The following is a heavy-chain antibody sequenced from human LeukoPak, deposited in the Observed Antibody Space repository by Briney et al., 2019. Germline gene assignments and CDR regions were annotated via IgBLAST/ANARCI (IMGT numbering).Heavy chain of an antibody. D-gene: IGHD3-3*01. Sequence: GGSLRLSCAASGFTFGSYGMHWVRQAPGKGLEWVAFIRYDGSNKYYADSVKGRFTISRDNSKNTLYLQMNSLRAEDTAVYYCAKDGPARDFWSGRMNAFDIWGQGTMVTVSS. CDR2: IRYDGSNK. CDR1: GFTFGSYG. CDR3: AKDGPARDFWSGRMNAFDI. V-gene: IGHV3-30*02. J-gene: IGHJ3*02.